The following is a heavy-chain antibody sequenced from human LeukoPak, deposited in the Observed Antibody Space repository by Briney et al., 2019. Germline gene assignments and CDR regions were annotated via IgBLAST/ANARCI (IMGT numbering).Heavy chain of an antibody. CDR1: GFTFSNYA. CDR3: AKRIQSAMAMGY. J-gene: IGHJ4*02. V-gene: IGHV3-23*01. CDR2: ISGSGGST. D-gene: IGHD5-18*01. Sequence: GGSLRLSCAASGFTFSNYALSWVRQAPGKGLEWVSDISGSGGSTYYVDSVKGRFTISRDNSKNTMYLQMNSLRAEDTAVYYCAKRIQSAMAMGYWGQGTLVTVSS.